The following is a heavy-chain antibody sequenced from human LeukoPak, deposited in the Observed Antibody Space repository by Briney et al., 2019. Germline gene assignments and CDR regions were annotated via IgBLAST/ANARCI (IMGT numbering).Heavy chain of an antibody. CDR3: ARRSGSYFKKVGYYFDY. J-gene: IGHJ4*02. CDR1: GGSISSSSYY. CDR2: IYYSGST. V-gene: IGHV4-39*07. D-gene: IGHD1-26*01. Sequence: SETLSLTCTVSGGSISSSSYYWGWLRQPPGTGLEWIGSIYYSGSTYYNPSLKSRVTISVDTSKNQFSLKLSSVTAADTAVYYCARRSGSYFKKVGYYFDYWGQGTLVTVSS.